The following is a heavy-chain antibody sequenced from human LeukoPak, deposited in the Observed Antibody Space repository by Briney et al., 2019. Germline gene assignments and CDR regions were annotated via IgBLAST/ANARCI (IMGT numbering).Heavy chain of an antibody. Sequence: PSETLSLTCAVYGGSFSGYYWSWIRQPPGKGLEWIGEINHSGSTNYNPSLKSRVTISVDTSKNQFSLKLSSVTAADTAVYYCARIRFLEWLNWFDPWGQGTLVTVSS. V-gene: IGHV4-34*01. CDR3: ARIRFLEWLNWFDP. J-gene: IGHJ5*02. CDR1: GGSFSGYY. D-gene: IGHD3-3*01. CDR2: INHSGST.